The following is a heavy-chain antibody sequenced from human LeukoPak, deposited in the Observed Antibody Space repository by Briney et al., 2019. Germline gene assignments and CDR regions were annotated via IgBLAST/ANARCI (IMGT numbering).Heavy chain of an antibody. D-gene: IGHD3-16*01. CDR1: GFTFSSYE. CDR2: ISSSGRTM. Sequence: GSLRLSCAASGFTFSSYEMNWVRQAPGRGLEWVSYISSSGRTMYYVDSVKGRFTMSRDNAKNPLSLQMNSLRAEDTAVYYCARMGDYWTPFDYWGQGTLVTVSS. J-gene: IGHJ4*02. V-gene: IGHV3-48*03. CDR3: ARMGDYWTPFDY.